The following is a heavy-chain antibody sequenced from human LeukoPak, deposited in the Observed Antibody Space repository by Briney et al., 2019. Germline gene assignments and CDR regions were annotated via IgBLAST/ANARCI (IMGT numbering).Heavy chain of an antibody. CDR3: ARGVTGKFDAFDI. CDR1: GFNFNIYS. D-gene: IGHD1-1*01. V-gene: IGHV3-48*01. Sequence: GGSLRLSCAASGFNFNIYSMTWVREARGEVVECISHISAASHGIYYADSVKGRFTVSRDNSKNTLYLQMNSLRAEDTAVYYCARGVTGKFDAFDIWGQGTMVTVSS. CDR2: ISAASHGI. J-gene: IGHJ3*02.